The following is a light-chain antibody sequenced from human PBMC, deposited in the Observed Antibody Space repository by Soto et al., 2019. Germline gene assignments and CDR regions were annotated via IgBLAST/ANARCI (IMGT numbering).Light chain of an antibody. CDR2: EDS. J-gene: IGLJ3*02. V-gene: IGLV2-23*02. CDR1: SSDVGSYNL. Sequence: QSALTQPASVSGSPGQSITISCTGTSSDVGSYNLVSWYQQHPGKAPKIMIYEDSKRPSGVSNRFSGSKFGNTASLTISGLQAEDEADYYCCSYAGSSTFEVFGGGTKLTVL. CDR3: CSYAGSSTFEV.